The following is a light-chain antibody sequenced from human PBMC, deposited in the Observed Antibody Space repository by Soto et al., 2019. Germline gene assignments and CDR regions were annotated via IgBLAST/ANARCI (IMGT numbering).Light chain of an antibody. CDR1: SGSIASNY. Sequence: NFILTQPHSVSESPGKTVTISCTRSSGSIASNYVQWYQQRPGSAPTTVIYEDNQRPSGVPDRFSGSIDTSSNSASLTISGLKTEDEADYYCQSYDSFNWVFGGGTKLTVL. CDR2: EDN. J-gene: IGLJ3*02. CDR3: QSYDSFNWV. V-gene: IGLV6-57*04.